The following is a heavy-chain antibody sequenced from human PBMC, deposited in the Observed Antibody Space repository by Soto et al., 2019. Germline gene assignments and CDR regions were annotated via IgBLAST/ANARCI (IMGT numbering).Heavy chain of an antibody. CDR3: AWVAEICTVTEGYSFEMDV. Sequence: QVQLVQSGAEVKKPGSSVKVSCKASGDTFSNHTISWVRQAPGQGLEWMGRTIPILGVANYAQKFQGRVTMHAAKSTTTASMELSSVRAAATAVYYGAWVAEICTVTEGYSFEMDVCGNGTTVTVSS. CDR2: TIPILGVA. J-gene: IGHJ6*04. CDR1: GDTFSNHT. V-gene: IGHV1-69*02. D-gene: IGHD4-17*01.